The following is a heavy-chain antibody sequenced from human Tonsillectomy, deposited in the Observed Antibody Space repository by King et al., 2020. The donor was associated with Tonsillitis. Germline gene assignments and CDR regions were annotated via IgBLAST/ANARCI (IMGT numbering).Heavy chain of an antibody. Sequence: QLVQSGADVKQPGASVQVFCKASGFTFTNDYFHWVRQAPGQGLEWMGSIIPSGNDSNYGQRVQGRVTMTRDTSTGTVYMELRSLRSEDTAVYYCARGRLLGALTGHSMDVWGQGTTVTVSS. V-gene: IGHV1-46*01. CDR2: IIPSGNDS. CDR3: ARGRLLGALTGHSMDV. D-gene: IGHD1-26*01. CDR1: GFTFTNDY. J-gene: IGHJ6*02.